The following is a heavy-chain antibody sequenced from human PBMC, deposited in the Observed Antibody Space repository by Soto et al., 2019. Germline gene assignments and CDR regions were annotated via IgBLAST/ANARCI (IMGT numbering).Heavy chain of an antibody. J-gene: IGHJ4*02. CDR2: IFDRGTT. V-gene: IGHV4-31*02. CDR1: GGSISSVNHY. D-gene: IGHD2-8*02. Sequence: QVQLEQSGPGLVKPSQPLSLTCNISGGSISSVNHYWSWIRKSPGEGLEWMGYIFDRGTTHYNPSLKGRVTISGDTSQSQFSLTRHSVTVADTAVYYCAREVAGTGAFDYWGQGTLVTVSS. CDR3: AREVAGTGAFDY.